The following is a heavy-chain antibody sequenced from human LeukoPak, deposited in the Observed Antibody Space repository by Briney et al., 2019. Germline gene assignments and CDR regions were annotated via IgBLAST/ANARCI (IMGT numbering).Heavy chain of an antibody. V-gene: IGHV3-33*01. J-gene: IGHJ4*02. CDR3: ARGQAVAGYVDY. CDR2: IWYDGSNK. Sequence: GRSLRLSCAASGFTFGSYGMHWVRQAPGKGLEWVAVIWYDGSNKYYADSVKGRFTISRDNSKNTLYLQMNSLRAEDTAVYYCARGQAVAGYVDYWGQGTLVTVSS. D-gene: IGHD6-19*01. CDR1: GFTFGSYG.